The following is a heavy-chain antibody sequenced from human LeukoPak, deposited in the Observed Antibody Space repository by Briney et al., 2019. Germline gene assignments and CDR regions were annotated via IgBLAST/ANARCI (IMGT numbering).Heavy chain of an antibody. CDR2: IDYSGST. D-gene: IGHD1-1*01. Sequence: NSSETLSLTCTVSGGSISGSSYYWGWIRQPPGKGLEWIGSIDYSGSTDYNPSLKSRVTISVDTSKNQFSLKLRSVTAADTAVYYCARARGAAATGWGQGTLVTVSS. CDR3: ARARGAAATG. V-gene: IGHV4-39*07. CDR1: GGSISGSSYY. J-gene: IGHJ4*02.